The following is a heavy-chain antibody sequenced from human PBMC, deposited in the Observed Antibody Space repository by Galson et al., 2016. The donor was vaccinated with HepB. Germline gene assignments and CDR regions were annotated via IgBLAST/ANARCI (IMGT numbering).Heavy chain of an antibody. CDR2: IKQDGSEK. V-gene: IGHV3-7*01. Sequence: SLRLSCAASGFTFSGYWMTWVRQAPGKGLEWVANIKQDGSEKNYVDSVKGRFTISRDNAKNLVYLQMNSLRAEDTAMCYCASAPAATESDYWGQGTLVTVSP. D-gene: IGHD6-25*01. CDR1: GFTFSGYW. J-gene: IGHJ4*02. CDR3: ASAPAATESDY.